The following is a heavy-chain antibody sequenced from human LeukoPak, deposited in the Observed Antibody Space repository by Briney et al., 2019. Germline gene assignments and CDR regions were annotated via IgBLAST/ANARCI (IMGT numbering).Heavy chain of an antibody. Sequence: PSETLSLTCTVSGGSISSSSYYWGWIRQPPGKGLEWIGSFYYIGSTYYNPSLKSRVTISVDTSKNQFSLKLSSVTAADTAVYYCARHVRRDGYNFAYWGQGTLVTVSS. V-gene: IGHV4-39*01. CDR1: GGSISSSSYY. CDR2: FYYIGST. CDR3: ARHVRRDGYNFAY. J-gene: IGHJ4*02. D-gene: IGHD5-24*01.